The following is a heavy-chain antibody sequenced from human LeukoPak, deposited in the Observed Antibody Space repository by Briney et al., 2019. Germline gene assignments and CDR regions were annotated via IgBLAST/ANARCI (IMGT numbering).Heavy chain of an antibody. CDR1: GGSISSYY. V-gene: IGHV4-59*01. Sequence: SETLSLTCTVSGGSISSYYWSWIRQPPGKGLEWIGYIYYSGSTNYNPSLKSRVTISVDTSKNQFSLKQSSVTAADTAVYYCARDLCGGDCEAFDIWGQGTMVTVSS. D-gene: IGHD2-21*01. J-gene: IGHJ3*02. CDR2: IYYSGST. CDR3: ARDLCGGDCEAFDI.